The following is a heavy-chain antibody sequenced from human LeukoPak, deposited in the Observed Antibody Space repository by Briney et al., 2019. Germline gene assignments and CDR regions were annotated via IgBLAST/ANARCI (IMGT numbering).Heavy chain of an antibody. CDR1: GFTLSNYG. D-gene: IGHD3-10*01. CDR2: ISYDGNYK. J-gene: IGHJ4*02. V-gene: IGHV3-30*03. CDR3: ASSPLWFGADFDY. Sequence: GGSLRLSCAASGFTLSNYGIHWVRQAPGKGLEWVAVISYDGNYKYYADSMRGRFTISRDNSKNTLFLQMNSLRAEDTAVYYCASSPLWFGADFDYWGQGTLVTVSS.